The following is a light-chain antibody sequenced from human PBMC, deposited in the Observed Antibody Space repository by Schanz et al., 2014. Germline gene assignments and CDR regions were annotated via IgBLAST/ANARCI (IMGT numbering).Light chain of an antibody. Sequence: EIVLTQSPGTLSVSPGERATLSCRASQSVSSNLAWYQHKPGQAPRLLIYGASTRATGIPDRFSGSGSGTVFTLTSSRLEPEDFAVYYCQQYGSSPTWTFGQGTKVEIK. CDR2: GAS. J-gene: IGKJ1*01. CDR1: QSVSSN. CDR3: QQYGSSPTWT. V-gene: IGKV3-20*01.